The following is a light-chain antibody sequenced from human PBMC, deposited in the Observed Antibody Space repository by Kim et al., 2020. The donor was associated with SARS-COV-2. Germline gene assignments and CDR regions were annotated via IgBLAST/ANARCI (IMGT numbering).Light chain of an antibody. V-gene: IGLV2-14*03. CDR2: AAF. CDR3: ASYTTTDTLWM. J-gene: IGLJ3*02. CDR1: STDIGDYNY. Sequence: QSALTQPASVSGSPGQSITISCSGPSTDIGDYNYVSWYQQHPDKAPKLILYAAFNRPSGVSNRFSGTKSDSGASPTISGLQPEDEADYYCASYTTTDTLWMFGGGTQLTVL.